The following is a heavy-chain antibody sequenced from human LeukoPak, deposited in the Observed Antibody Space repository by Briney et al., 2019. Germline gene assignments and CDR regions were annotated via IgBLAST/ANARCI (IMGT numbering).Heavy chain of an antibody. V-gene: IGHV4-59*01. D-gene: IGHD1-26*01. CDR3: ARVGELGGSYGVDY. CDR1: GGSISSYY. J-gene: IGHJ4*02. Sequence: KPSETLSLTCTVSGGSISSYYWSWIRQPPGKGLEWIGYIYYSGSTNYNPSLKSRVTISVDTSKNQFSLKLSSVTAADTAVYYCARVGELGGSYGVDYWGQGTLVTVSS. CDR2: IYYSGST.